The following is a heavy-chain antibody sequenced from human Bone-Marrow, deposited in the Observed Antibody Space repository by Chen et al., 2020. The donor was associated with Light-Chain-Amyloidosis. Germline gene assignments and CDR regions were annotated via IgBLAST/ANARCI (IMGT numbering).Heavy chain of an antibody. J-gene: IGHJ5*02. CDR3: AKSLYCGGDCA. D-gene: IGHD2-21*02. Sequence: QVQLQQWGAGLLRPSETLSLTCAVYGGSFSDYYCSWIRQSPGKGLEWIGEIKNSGSTKYNPSLKSRVSMSLDTSKNQFSLKLSSVTAADTAIYYCAKSLYCGGDCAWGQGTLVTVSS. V-gene: IGHV4-34*02. CDR1: GGSFSDYY. CDR2: IKNSGST.